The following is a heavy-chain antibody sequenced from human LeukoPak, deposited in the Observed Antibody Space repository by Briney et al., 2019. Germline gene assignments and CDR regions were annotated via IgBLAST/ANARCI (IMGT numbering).Heavy chain of an antibody. Sequence: PSETLSLTCTVSGDSTSSDRYYGGWVRQPPGKGLEWIGNIYYSGSTYYNPSLKSRVTMSVDTSKNQFFLKLNSVTAADTAVYYCARTRPWGFDYWGQGTQVTVSS. CDR3: ARTRPWGFDY. D-gene: IGHD1-26*01. CDR2: IYYSGST. CDR1: GDSTSSDRYY. V-gene: IGHV4-39*01. J-gene: IGHJ4*02.